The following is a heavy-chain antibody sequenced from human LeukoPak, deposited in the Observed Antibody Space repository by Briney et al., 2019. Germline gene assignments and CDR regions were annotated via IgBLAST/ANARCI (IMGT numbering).Heavy chain of an antibody. Sequence: SETLSPTCTVSGGSISNYYWSSIRQPPGKGLEWHGYIYYSGSTNYNPSLKSRVTISVDLSKNQFSLKLSSVTTADTAVYYCARTTEGGYTYDYFYYYYMDVWGKGTTVTISS. CDR2: IYYSGST. CDR3: ARTTEGGYTYDYFYYYYMDV. J-gene: IGHJ6*03. V-gene: IGHV4-59*01. CDR1: GGSISNYY. D-gene: IGHD5-18*01.